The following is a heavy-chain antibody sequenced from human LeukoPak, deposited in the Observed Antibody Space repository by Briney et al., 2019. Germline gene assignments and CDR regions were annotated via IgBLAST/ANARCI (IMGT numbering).Heavy chain of an antibody. J-gene: IGHJ5*02. CDR1: GYTFTSYG. CDR3: ARDTFDIVVVPAAYNWFDP. Sequence: ASVKVSCKASGYTFTSYGISWVRQAPGQGLEWMGWISAYNGNTNYAQKPQGRVTMTTDTSTSTAYMELRSLRSDDTAVYYCARDTFDIVVVPAAYNWFDPWGQGTLVTVSS. D-gene: IGHD2-2*01. V-gene: IGHV1-18*01. CDR2: ISAYNGNT.